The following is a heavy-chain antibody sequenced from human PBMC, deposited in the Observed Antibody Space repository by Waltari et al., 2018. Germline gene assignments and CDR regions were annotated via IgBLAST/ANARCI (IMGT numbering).Heavy chain of an antibody. CDR2: IYHSLLT. J-gene: IGHJ2*01. Sequence: QVQLQESGPGLVKPSETLSLTCTVSGYSISSGYYWGWIRQPPGKGLEWIGSIYHSLLTYYNPALKIRVTSSVDTSKNQFSLKLSSVTAADTAVYYCARPGDDYVWGSYRPHGYFDLWGRGTLVTVSS. V-gene: IGHV4-38-2*02. CDR3: ARPGDDYVWGSYRPHGYFDL. CDR1: GYSISSGYY. D-gene: IGHD3-16*02.